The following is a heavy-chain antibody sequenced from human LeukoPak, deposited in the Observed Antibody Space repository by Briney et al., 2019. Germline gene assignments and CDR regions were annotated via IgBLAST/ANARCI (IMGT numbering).Heavy chain of an antibody. Sequence: GGSLRLSCAASGFTFSSYGMHWVRQAPGKGLEWLSSISGTKTFIYYSASVRGRFTISRDNTKNSVYLQMNNVTTEDTAVYYCATEDPATVTTYGFDSWGQGTLVTVSS. J-gene: IGHJ4*02. V-gene: IGHV3-21*01. CDR3: ATEDPATVTTYGFDS. D-gene: IGHD4-17*01. CDR2: ISGTKTFI. CDR1: GFTFSSYG.